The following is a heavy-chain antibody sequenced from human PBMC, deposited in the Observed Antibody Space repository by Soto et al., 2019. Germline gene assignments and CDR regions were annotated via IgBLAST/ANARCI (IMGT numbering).Heavy chain of an antibody. CDR2: IIPLLDIT. J-gene: IGHJ5*02. D-gene: IGHD2-2*01. Sequence: SVKVSCKASGGTFSSHTISWVRQAPGQGLEWMGRIIPLLDITNYAQKFQGRVTITADKSTTTTYMELISLRSEDTAVYYCARSRYCTSATCFGPHWFDPWGQGSLVTVSS. CDR1: GGTFSSHT. V-gene: IGHV1-69*02. CDR3: ARSRYCTSATCFGPHWFDP.